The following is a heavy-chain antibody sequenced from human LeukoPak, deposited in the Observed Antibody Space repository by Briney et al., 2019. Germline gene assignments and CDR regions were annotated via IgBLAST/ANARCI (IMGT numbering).Heavy chain of an antibody. Sequence: SETLSLTCTVSGGSISSSSYYWGWIRQPPGKGLEWIGYIYYSGNTNYNPSLKSRVTISVDTSKNQFSLKLSSVTAADTAVYYCARLYPSSWSYEAFDIWGQGTMVTVSS. CDR2: IYYSGNT. CDR3: ARLYPSSWSYEAFDI. D-gene: IGHD6-13*01. CDR1: GGSISSSSYY. V-gene: IGHV4-61*05. J-gene: IGHJ3*02.